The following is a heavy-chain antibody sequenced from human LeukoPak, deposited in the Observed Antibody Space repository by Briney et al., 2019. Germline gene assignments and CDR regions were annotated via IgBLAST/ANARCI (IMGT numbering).Heavy chain of an antibody. V-gene: IGHV3-23*05. CDR1: GFTFSDFA. Sequence: PGCSVRLSCSASGFTFSDFAMAWVRQAPGKGLEWVSGIYASGRATHYAHSVKGRFTISRDNSKNTLYSEMNSLRADDPAVYFCAKDLNSGDGKWEFDPWGQGTLVTVP. CDR3: AKDLNSGDGKWEFDP. J-gene: IGHJ5*02. CDR2: IYASGRAT. D-gene: IGHD4-17*01.